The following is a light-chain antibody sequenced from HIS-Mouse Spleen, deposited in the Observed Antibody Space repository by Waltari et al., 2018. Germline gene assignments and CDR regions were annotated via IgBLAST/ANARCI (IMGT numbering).Light chain of an antibody. CDR3: CSYAGSYTLYV. Sequence: QSALTQPRSVSGSPGQSVTISCTGTSSDVGGLNFVTWYQQHPGKAPKLMIYDVSKRPSGVPDRFSGSKSGNTASLTISGLQAEDEADYYCCSYAGSYTLYVFGTGTKVTVL. CDR2: DVS. CDR1: SSDVGGLNF. V-gene: IGLV2-11*01. J-gene: IGLJ1*01.